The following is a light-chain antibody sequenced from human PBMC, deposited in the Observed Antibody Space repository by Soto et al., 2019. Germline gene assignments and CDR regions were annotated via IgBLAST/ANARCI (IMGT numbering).Light chain of an antibody. Sequence: QSALTQPASVSGSPGQSSTISCTGTSSDVGGYNYVSWYQQHPDKAPKLMIYDVSNRPSGVSNRFSGSKSGNTASLTISGLQAEDEADYYCSSYTSSSTWVFGGGTKLTVL. V-gene: IGLV2-14*01. CDR2: DVS. J-gene: IGLJ3*02. CDR1: SSDVGGYNY. CDR3: SSYTSSSTWV.